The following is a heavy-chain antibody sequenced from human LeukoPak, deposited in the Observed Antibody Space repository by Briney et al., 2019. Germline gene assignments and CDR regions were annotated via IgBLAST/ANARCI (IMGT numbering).Heavy chain of an antibody. Sequence: SQTLSLTCTVSGGSLSSGSYYWSWIRPPAGKGLEWIGRIYTSGSTNYNPSLKSRVTISVDTSKNQFSLKLSSVTAADTAVYYCARGYGSGSYYRDYWGQGTLVTVSS. CDR2: IYTSGST. V-gene: IGHV4-61*02. D-gene: IGHD3-10*01. J-gene: IGHJ4*02. CDR1: GGSLSSGSYY. CDR3: ARGYGSGSYYRDY.